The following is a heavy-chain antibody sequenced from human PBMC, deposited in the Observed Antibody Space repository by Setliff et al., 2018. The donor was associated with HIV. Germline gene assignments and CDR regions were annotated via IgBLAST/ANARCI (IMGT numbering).Heavy chain of an antibody. V-gene: IGHV5-51*01. Sequence: GESLKISCKGSGYSFTSYWIAWVRQMPGKGLEWMGIIYPGDSHTRYSPSFQGQVTFSADKSISTGYLQWSSLKASDTAIYYCTRHILAYCAGDCYPLDYWGQGTLVTVSS. D-gene: IGHD2-21*02. CDR1: GYSFTSYW. J-gene: IGHJ4*02. CDR2: IYPGDSHT. CDR3: TRHILAYCAGDCYPLDY.